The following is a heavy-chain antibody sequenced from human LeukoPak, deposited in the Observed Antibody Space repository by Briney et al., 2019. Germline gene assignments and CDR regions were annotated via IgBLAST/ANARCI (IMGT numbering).Heavy chain of an antibody. Sequence: GGSLRLSCAASGFIFSCYAMSWLRQAPGKGLEWVSRISGSGGSTSYADSVKGRFTISRDNSKNTLYLQMNSLRAEDAAVFYCAKENRWEWGQGTLVTVSS. CDR3: AKENRWE. CDR1: GFIFSCYA. J-gene: IGHJ4*02. D-gene: IGHD1-14*01. CDR2: ISGSGGST. V-gene: IGHV3-23*01.